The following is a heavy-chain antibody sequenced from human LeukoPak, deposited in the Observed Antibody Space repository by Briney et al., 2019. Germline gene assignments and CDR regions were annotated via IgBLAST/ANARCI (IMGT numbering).Heavy chain of an antibody. J-gene: IGHJ4*02. CDR1: GGTFSSYA. Sequence: SVKVSCKASGGTFSSYATSWVRQAPGQGLEWMGGIIPIFGTANYAQKFQGRVTITADKSTSTAYMELSSLRSEDTAVYYCARDLYYGSGSYHNFDYWGQGTLVTVSS. D-gene: IGHD3-10*01. CDR2: IIPIFGTA. V-gene: IGHV1-69*06. CDR3: ARDLYYGSGSYHNFDY.